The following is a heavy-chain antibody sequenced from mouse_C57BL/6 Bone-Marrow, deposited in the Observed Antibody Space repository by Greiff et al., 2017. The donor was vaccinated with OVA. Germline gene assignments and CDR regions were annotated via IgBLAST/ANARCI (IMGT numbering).Heavy chain of an antibody. Sequence: VQLQQPGAELVKPGASVKMSCKASGYTFTSYWINWVKQRPGQGLEWIGDIYPGSGSTNYNEKFKSKATLTVDTSSRTAYMQLISLTSEDSAVYYCARYSNYVAWFAYWGQGTLVTVSA. CDR2: IYPGSGST. CDR3: ARYSNYVAWFAY. CDR1: GYTFTSYW. D-gene: IGHD2-5*01. V-gene: IGHV1-55*01. J-gene: IGHJ3*01.